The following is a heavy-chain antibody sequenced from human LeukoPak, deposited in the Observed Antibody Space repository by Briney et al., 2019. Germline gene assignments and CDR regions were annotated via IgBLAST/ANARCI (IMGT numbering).Heavy chain of an antibody. J-gene: IGHJ3*02. D-gene: IGHD6-19*01. V-gene: IGHV1-18*01. CDR2: INTYNANT. CDR3: ARVRFSSGWYIAFDM. Sequence: ASVTVSCKASGYTFTTYSISWVRRAPGQGLEWMGWINTYNANTNSAQKFQDRVTMTTDTSTSTAYMELRSLRSDDTAVYYCARVRFSSGWYIAFDMWGQGTMVTVSS. CDR1: GYTFTTYS.